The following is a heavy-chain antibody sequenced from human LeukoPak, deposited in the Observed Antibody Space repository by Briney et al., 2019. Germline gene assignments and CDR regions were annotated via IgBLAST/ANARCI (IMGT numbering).Heavy chain of an antibody. J-gene: IGHJ3*02. Sequence: SETLSLTCTVSGGLISISTYYWGWIRQPPGKGLEWIGSIYYSGTTHYNPSLKSRVTIAVDTSKNQFSLKLSSVTAADTAVYYCARVGILWFGELAAFDIWGQGTMVTVSS. CDR1: GGLISISTYY. CDR3: ARVGILWFGELAAFDI. CDR2: IYYSGTT. V-gene: IGHV4-39*07. D-gene: IGHD3-10*01.